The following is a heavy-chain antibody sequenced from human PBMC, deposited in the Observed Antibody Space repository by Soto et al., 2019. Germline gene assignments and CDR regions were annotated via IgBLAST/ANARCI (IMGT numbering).Heavy chain of an antibody. D-gene: IGHD3-3*01. CDR2: FDPEDGET. CDR3: ATVRLRFGPSAVDY. V-gene: IGHV1-24*01. Sequence: GASVKVSCKVSGYTLTELSMHWVRQAPGKGLEWMGGFDPEDGETIYAQKFQGRVTMTEDTSTDTAYMELSSLRSEDTAVYYCATVRLRFGPSAVDYWGQGTLVTVSS. CDR1: GYTLTELS. J-gene: IGHJ4*02.